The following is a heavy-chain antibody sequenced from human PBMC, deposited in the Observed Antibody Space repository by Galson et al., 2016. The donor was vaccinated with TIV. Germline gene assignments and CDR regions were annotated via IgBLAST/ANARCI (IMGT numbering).Heavy chain of an antibody. CDR1: GDTFASYA. D-gene: IGHD3-10*01. CDR3: ARVRFGELSGYYYYMDV. Sequence: SVKVSCKASGDTFASYAFSWVRQAPGQGLEVMGRIIPILGSSDYAQRFQGRVTITADASTSTVNMELWSLRSEDTAMYYCARVRFGELSGYYYYMDVWGKGTTVTVSS. V-gene: IGHV1-69*13. CDR2: IIPILGSS. J-gene: IGHJ6*03.